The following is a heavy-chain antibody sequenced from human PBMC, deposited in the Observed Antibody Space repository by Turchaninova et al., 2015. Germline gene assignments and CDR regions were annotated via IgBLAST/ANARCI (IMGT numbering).Heavy chain of an antibody. Sequence: QLQLQESGPGLVKPSETLSLPCTVSGGSISSSSYYLGWLRQPPGKGLEWIGGIYYRGRIYYNPSLKRPTPQSVHSSKNHLSLKLGLVTAADTAVYYWAGMFRYDFWRGYSDYGDDYWGQGTLVTVSS. J-gene: IGHJ4*02. CDR1: GGSISSSSYY. CDR2: IYYRGRI. V-gene: IGHV4-39*02. D-gene: IGHD3-3*01. CDR3: AGMFRYDFWRGYSDYGDDY.